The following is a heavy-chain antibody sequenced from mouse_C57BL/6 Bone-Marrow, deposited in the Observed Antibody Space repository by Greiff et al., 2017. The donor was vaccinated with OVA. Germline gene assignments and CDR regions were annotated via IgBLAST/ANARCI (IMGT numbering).Heavy chain of an antibody. CDR2: IYPGDGDT. J-gene: IGHJ2*01. CDR3: ARRWDEGYYFDY. CDR1: GYAFSSSW. D-gene: IGHD4-1*01. V-gene: IGHV1-82*01. Sequence: VKLMESGPELVKPGASVKISCKASGYAFSSSWMNWVKQRPGKGLEWIGRIYPGDGDTNYNGKFKGKATLTADKSSSTAYMQLSSLTSEDSAVYFCARRWDEGYYFDYWGQGTTLTVSS.